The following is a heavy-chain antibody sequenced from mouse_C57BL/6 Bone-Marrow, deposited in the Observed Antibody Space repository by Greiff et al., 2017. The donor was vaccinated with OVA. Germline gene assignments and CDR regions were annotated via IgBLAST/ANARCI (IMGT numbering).Heavy chain of an antibody. CDR1: GYTFTSYG. CDR3: GSFYYSNYGFAY. V-gene: IGHV1-81*01. J-gene: IGHJ3*01. D-gene: IGHD2-5*01. CDR2: IYPRSGNT. Sequence: VQLQQSGAELARPGASVKLSCKASGYTFTSYGISWVKQRTGPGLEWIGEIYPRSGNTYYNEKFKGKATLTADKSSSTAYMELRSLTSEDSAVYFCGSFYYSNYGFAYWGQGTLVTVSA.